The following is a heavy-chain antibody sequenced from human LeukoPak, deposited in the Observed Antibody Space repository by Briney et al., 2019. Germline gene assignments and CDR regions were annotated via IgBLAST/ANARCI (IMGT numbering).Heavy chain of an antibody. CDR1: GFTFSSYG. V-gene: IGHV3-30*18. Sequence: PGRSLRLSCAASGFTFSSYGMHWVRQAPGKGLEWVAVIPFDGSSKDYAQSVKGRFTISRDNSKNTLYLQMNSLRVEDAAVYYCAKAADQYYYYYFYYMDVWGKGTTVTVSS. CDR3: AKAADQYYYYYFYYMDV. CDR2: IPFDGSSK. J-gene: IGHJ6*03. D-gene: IGHD2-2*01.